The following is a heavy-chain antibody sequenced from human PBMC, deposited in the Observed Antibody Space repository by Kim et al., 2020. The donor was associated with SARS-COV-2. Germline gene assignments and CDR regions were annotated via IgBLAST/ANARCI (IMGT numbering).Heavy chain of an antibody. J-gene: IGHJ4*01. CDR2: IYYSGST. Sequence: SETLSLTCTVSGGSISSSSYNWGWIRQPPGKGLEWLGSIYYSGSTYYNPTLKSRVTISVDTCKNQFSLKLSSVTAADTAVYYCARHPPPWELWFGGPFDHCGHGTLVTVSS. CDR3: ARHPPPWELWFGGPFDH. D-gene: IGHD3-10*01. V-gene: IGHV4-39*01. CDR1: GGSISSSSYN.